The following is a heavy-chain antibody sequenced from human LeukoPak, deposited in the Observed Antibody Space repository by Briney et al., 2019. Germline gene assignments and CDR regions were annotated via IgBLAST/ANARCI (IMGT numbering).Heavy chain of an antibody. Sequence: GGSLRLSCGASGFTFSSYAMNWVRQAPGKGLEWVSGINWNGGSTGYADSVKGRFTISRDNAKNSLYLQMNSLRAEDTALYYCARVYELREEDYYYYYMDVWGKGTTVTVSS. CDR3: ARVYELREEDYYYYYMDV. CDR1: GFTFSSYA. J-gene: IGHJ6*03. D-gene: IGHD5/OR15-5a*01. CDR2: INWNGGST. V-gene: IGHV3-20*04.